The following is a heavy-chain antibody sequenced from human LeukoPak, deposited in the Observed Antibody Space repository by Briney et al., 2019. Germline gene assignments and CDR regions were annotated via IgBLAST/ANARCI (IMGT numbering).Heavy chain of an antibody. J-gene: IGHJ2*01. Sequence: PSGTLSLTCAVSGGSISSSNWWSWVRQPPGKGLEWIGEIYHSGSTNYNPSLKSRVTISVDKSKNQFSLKLSSVTAADTAVYYCARDFGGIAVAGPPGPEQRYWYFDLWGRGTLVTVSS. CDR3: ARDFGGIAVAGPPGPEQRYWYFDL. CDR2: IYHSGST. V-gene: IGHV4-4*02. D-gene: IGHD6-19*01. CDR1: GGSISSSNW.